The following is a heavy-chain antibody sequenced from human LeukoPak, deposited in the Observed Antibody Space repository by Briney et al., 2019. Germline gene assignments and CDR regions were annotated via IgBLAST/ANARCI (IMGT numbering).Heavy chain of an antibody. Sequence: GGSLRLSCAASGFTFSSYRMSWVRQAPGKGLEWVANIKEDGSEKYYVDSVKGRFIISRDNAKNSLYLQMNNLRAEDTAMFYCATSMAQDVDAFHIWGQGTMVTVSS. CDR2: IKEDGSEK. CDR1: GFTFSSYR. D-gene: IGHD2-21*01. CDR3: ATSMAQDVDAFHI. V-gene: IGHV3-7*01. J-gene: IGHJ3*02.